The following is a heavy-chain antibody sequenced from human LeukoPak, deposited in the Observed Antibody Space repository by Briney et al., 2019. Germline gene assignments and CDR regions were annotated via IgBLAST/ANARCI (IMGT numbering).Heavy chain of an antibody. CDR2: IYPGDSDT. D-gene: IGHD6-13*01. V-gene: IGHV5-51*01. J-gene: IGHJ6*02. CDR3: ARQGGSSWYQFGMDV. CDR1: GYSFNTYW. Sequence: GESLKISCKGSGYSFNTYWIGWVRQMPGKGLEWMGIIYPGDSDTRYSPSFQGQVTISADKAISTAYLQWSSLKASDSAMYYCARQGGSSWYQFGMDVWGQGTTVTVSS.